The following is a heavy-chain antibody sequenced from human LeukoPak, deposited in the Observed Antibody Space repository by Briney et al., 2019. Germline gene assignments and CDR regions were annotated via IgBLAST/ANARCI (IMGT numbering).Heavy chain of an antibody. J-gene: IGHJ4*01. V-gene: IGHV1-2*02. CDR3: ARDSVYYYGSGSLGY. CDR2: INPNSGGT. D-gene: IGHD3-10*01. CDR1: GYTFTGYY. Sequence: VSVKVSCKASGYTFTGYYMHWVRQAPGQGLEWMGWINPNSGGTNYAQKFQGRVTMTRDTSISTAYMELSRLRSDDTAVYYCARDSVYYYGSGSLGYWGXXXXXTVSS.